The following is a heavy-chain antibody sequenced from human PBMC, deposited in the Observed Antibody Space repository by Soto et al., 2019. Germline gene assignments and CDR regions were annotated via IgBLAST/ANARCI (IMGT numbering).Heavy chain of an antibody. CDR2: ISSSGLTT. CDR1: GFTFSSYA. D-gene: IGHD4-17*01. CDR3: ATRLATVTTRCFLFDH. V-gene: IGHV3-23*01. J-gene: IGHJ4*02. Sequence: EVQLLESGGGLVQPGGALRLSCVASGFTFSSYAINWVRQAPGKGLEWVSGISSSGLTTYYADSVKGRFTISRDNSKNTLYLHMNSLRFEDTAIYYCATRLATVTTRCFLFDHWGQGTLVTVSS.